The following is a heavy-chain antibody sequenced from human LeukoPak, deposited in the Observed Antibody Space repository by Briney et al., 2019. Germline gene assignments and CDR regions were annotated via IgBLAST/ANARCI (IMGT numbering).Heavy chain of an antibody. Sequence: ASVKVSCKASGYTFTSYELNWVRQASGQRLEWMGWMNPNSGNTGYAQKFQGRVTTTRNTSISTAYMGLSSLRSEDTAVYYCARGGPSYYYMDVWGKGTTVTVSS. CDR1: GYTFTSYE. CDR3: ARGGPSYYYMDV. V-gene: IGHV1-8*01. J-gene: IGHJ6*03. CDR2: MNPNSGNT.